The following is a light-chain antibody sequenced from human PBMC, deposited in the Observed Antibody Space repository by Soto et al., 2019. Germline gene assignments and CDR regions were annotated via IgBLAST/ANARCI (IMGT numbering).Light chain of an antibody. CDR3: QQDCSSRLT. V-gene: IGKV3-20*01. CDR2: GAS. J-gene: IGKJ4*01. CDR1: QSVASSY. Sequence: EVVLTQSPGTLSLSPGERVTLSCRASQSVASSYLAWYQQKPGRAPRLLIYGASSRATGIPDRFSGSGSGTDFTLTINRLEPEDFAVYYCQQDCSSRLTFGGGTKVDI.